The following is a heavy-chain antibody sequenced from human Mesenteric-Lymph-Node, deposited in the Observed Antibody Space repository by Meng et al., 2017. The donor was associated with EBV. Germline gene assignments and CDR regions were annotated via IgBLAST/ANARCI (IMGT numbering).Heavy chain of an antibody. D-gene: IGHD4-17*01. J-gene: IGHJ3*02. CDR3: ARFTYGDPAGI. CDR1: GGSVSSSSYY. Sequence: QGSGPGLVKPSETLSLTCTVSGGSVSSSSYYWSWIRQPPGKGLEWIGYIYYSGSTNYNPSLKSRVAISLNTSRTQFSVRLSSVTAADTAVYYCARFTYGDPAGIWGQGTMVTVSS. CDR2: IYYSGST. V-gene: IGHV4-61*01.